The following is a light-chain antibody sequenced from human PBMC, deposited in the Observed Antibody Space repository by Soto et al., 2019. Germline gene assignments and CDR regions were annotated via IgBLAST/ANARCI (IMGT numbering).Light chain of an antibody. J-gene: IGLJ3*02. CDR2: EVN. Sequence: QSVLTQPASVSGSPGQSITIACTGTSSDVGGYKYVSWYQQHPGKAPKLMIYEVNKRPSGVPDRFSGSKSGYTASLTVSGLQTEDEAFYYCSSSAGIYHYLVFGGGTKVTVL. CDR3: SSSAGIYHYLV. CDR1: SSDVGGYKY. V-gene: IGLV2-8*01.